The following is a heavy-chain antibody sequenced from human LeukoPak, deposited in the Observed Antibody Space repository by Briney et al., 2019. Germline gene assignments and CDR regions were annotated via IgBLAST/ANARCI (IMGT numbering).Heavy chain of an antibody. D-gene: IGHD6-6*01. J-gene: IGHJ4*02. CDR3: ARASIAARRYFDY. V-gene: IGHV4-59*01. CDR1: GGSISSYY. Sequence: PSETLSLTCTVSGGSISSYYWSWIRQPPGKGLEWIGYIYYSGSTNYNPSLKSRVTMSVDTSKNQFSLKLSSVTAADTAVYYCARASIAARRYFDYWGQGTLVTVSS. CDR2: IYYSGST.